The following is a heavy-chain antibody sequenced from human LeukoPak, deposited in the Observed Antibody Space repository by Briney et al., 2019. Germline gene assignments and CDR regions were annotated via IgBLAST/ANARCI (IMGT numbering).Heavy chain of an antibody. CDR2: INPNSGRT. D-gene: IGHD3-9*01. CDR3: ARDSSDVVTGYYHF. J-gene: IGHJ4*02. CDR1: GYSFNHYY. V-gene: IGHV1-2*02. Sequence: ASVKVSWKTSGYSFNHYYLHWVRQAPGQGLEWMGWINPNSGRTDYAPKFQGRVTLTTDTSITTAYMELSSLISGDTALYYCARDSSDVVTGYYHFWGQGTLVTVSS.